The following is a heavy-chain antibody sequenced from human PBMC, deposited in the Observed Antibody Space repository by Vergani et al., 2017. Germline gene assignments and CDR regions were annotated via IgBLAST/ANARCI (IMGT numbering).Heavy chain of an antibody. D-gene: IGHD1-1*01. Sequence: QVHLVESGGGVVQPGRSLRLSCVVSGFTPSYYGMHWVRQAPGKGLEWVAVISYDGTQKYYADSVKGRFTISRDKSKSTLYLQMNSLRTEDTAVYYCATKSCGTPGCQIGYFREWGQGTLVTVSS. CDR1: GFTPSYYG. CDR2: ISYDGTQK. J-gene: IGHJ1*01. CDR3: ATKSCGTPGCQIGYFRE. V-gene: IGHV3-30*03.